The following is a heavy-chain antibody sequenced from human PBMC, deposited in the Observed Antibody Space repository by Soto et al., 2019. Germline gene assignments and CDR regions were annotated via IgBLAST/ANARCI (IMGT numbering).Heavy chain of an antibody. CDR2: INHAGST. CDR3: AREFGFADDSSGYFPAML. Sequence: SETLSLTCAVGDESFSVYYWTWIRQPPGKGLEWLGEINHAGSTNYNPSLKSRVTMSVDTSKSQFSLKLTSVNVADTAVYYCAREFGFADDSSGYFPAMLWGQGTMVTVSS. CDR1: DESFSVYY. D-gene: IGHD3-22*01. V-gene: IGHV4-34*01. J-gene: IGHJ3*01.